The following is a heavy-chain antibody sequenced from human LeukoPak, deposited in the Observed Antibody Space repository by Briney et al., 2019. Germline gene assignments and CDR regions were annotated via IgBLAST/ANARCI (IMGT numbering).Heavy chain of an antibody. V-gene: IGHV3-30*18. CDR2: ISHDGSNK. J-gene: IGHJ4*02. CDR1: GFTFSSYG. CDR3: AKNGGGYSYGYYFDY. Sequence: GGSLRLSCAASGFTFSSYGMHWVRQAPGKGLEWVAVISHDGSNKYYADSVKGRFTISRDNSKNTLYLQMNSLRAEDTAVYYCAKNGGGYSYGYYFDYWGQGTLVTVSS. D-gene: IGHD5-18*01.